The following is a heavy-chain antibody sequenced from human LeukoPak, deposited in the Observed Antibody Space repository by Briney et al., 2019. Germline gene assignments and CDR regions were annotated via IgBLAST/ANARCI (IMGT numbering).Heavy chain of an antibody. D-gene: IGHD2-21*01. V-gene: IGHV4-59*01. CDR2: IYYSGST. CDR3: ARGGVNAFDI. Sequence: SETLSLTCTVSGGSISSYYWSWIRQPPGKGLEWIGYIYYSGSTNYNPSLKSQVTISVDTSKNQFSLKLSSVTAADTAVYYCARGGVNAFDIWGQGTMVTVSS. CDR1: GGSISSYY. J-gene: IGHJ3*02.